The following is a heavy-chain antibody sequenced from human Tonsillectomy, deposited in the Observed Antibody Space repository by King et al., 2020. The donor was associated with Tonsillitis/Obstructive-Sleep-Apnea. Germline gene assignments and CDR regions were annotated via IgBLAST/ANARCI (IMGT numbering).Heavy chain of an antibody. CDR3: ASGRCSSTSCPGDYYYYYIDV. V-gene: IGHV1-2*04. CDR2: INPNSGGT. Sequence: QLVQSGAEVKKPGASVKVSCKASGYTFTGYYMHWVRQAPGQGLEWMGWINPNSGGTNYAQKFQGWGTMTRDTSISTAYMELSRLRSDDTAVYYCASGRCSSTSCPGDYYYYYIDVWGKGTTVTVSS. J-gene: IGHJ6*03. CDR1: GYTFTGYY. D-gene: IGHD2-2*01.